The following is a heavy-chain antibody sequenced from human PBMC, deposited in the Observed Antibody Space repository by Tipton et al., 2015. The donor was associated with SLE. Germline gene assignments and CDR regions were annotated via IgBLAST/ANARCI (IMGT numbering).Heavy chain of an antibody. D-gene: IGHD2/OR15-2a*01. CDR1: GFTFSSYA. V-gene: IGHV4-34*01. CDR2: INHSGST. CDR3: ARGGGNTHAFDY. J-gene: IGHJ4*02. Sequence: LRLSCAASGFTFSSYAMSWVRQAPGKGLEWVGEINHSGSTNYNPSLKSRVTISVDTSKNQFSLKLSSVTAADTAVYYCARGGGNTHAFDYWGQGTLVTVSS.